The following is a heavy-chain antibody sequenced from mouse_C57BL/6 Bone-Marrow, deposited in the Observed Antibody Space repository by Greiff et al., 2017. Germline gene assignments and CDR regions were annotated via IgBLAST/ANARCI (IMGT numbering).Heavy chain of an antibody. CDR1: GYTFTSYW. CDR3: ARETTVVAPFDY. Sequence: QVQLQQSGAELAKPGASVKLSCKASGYTFTSYWMHWVKQRPGQGLEWIGDIYPARGFTNYNQKFKDKATLTADKSSNTAYMQLSSLTSEDSAVYYCARETTVVAPFDYWGQGTTLTVSA. V-gene: IGHV1-7*01. CDR2: IYPARGFT. J-gene: IGHJ2*01. D-gene: IGHD1-1*01.